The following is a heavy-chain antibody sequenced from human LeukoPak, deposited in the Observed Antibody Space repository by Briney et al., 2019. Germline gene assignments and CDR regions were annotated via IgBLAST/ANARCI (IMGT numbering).Heavy chain of an antibody. D-gene: IGHD3-10*01. CDR3: ARAPRVWGVIIAFDY. CDR1: GYTFTSYG. J-gene: IGHJ4*02. CDR2: ISAYNGNT. V-gene: IGHV1-18*04. Sequence: EASVKVSCKASGYTFTSYGISWVRQAPGQGLEWMGWISAYNGNTNYAQKLQGRVTMTTDTSTSTAYMELRSLRSDDTAVYYCARAPRVWGVIIAFDYWGQGTLVTVSS.